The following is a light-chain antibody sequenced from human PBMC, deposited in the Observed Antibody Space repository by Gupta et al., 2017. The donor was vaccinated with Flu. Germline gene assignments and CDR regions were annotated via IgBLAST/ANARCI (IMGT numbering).Light chain of an antibody. CDR3: QQSYSTPLT. CDR1: QSISSY. V-gene: IGKV1-39*01. Sequence: DIQLTQSPSSLSTSVGDRVTITCRASQSISSYLSWYQQKPGKAPKLLIQTASSLQSGVPSRFSGSGSGTEFTLTISSLKPEDFATYYCQQSYSTPLTFGGGTKVEIK. J-gene: IGKJ4*01. CDR2: TAS.